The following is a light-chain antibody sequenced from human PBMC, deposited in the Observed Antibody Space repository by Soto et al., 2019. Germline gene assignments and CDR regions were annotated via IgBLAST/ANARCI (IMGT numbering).Light chain of an antibody. J-gene: IGKJ4*01. CDR1: QSVTSTY. Sequence: EIVLTQSPGTLSLSPGERATLSCRASQSVTSTYLAWYQQKPGQAPRLLIYGASNRATGIPDRFTGSGSGTDSTLTISRLEPEVLAVNLCKQYGASPLSFGGGTKVEIK. V-gene: IGKV3-20*01. CDR2: GAS. CDR3: KQYGASPLS.